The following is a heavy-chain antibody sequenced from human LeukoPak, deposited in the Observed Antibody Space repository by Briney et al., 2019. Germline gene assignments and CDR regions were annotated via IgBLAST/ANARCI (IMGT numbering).Heavy chain of an antibody. J-gene: IGHJ4*02. CDR2: IKEDGTET. CDR3: ARDHYYDSSGPDY. D-gene: IGHD3-22*01. Sequence: GGSLRLSCAASGFMFSSNWMSWVRLAPGKGLEWVANIKEDGTETYYVDSVKGRFTISRDNSKNTLYLQMNSLRAEDTAVYYCARDHYYDSSGPDYWGQGTLVTVSS. CDR1: GFMFSSNW. V-gene: IGHV3-7*01.